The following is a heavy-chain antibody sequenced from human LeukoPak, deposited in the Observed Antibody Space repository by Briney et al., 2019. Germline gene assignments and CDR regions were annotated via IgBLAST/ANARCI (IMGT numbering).Heavy chain of an antibody. CDR3: ARGKGGDFWSGYYSYYMDV. J-gene: IGHJ6*03. CDR1: GFTFSSYS. CDR2: ISSSSSYI. V-gene: IGHV3-21*01. D-gene: IGHD3-3*01. Sequence: GGSLRLSCAASGFTFSSYSMNWVRQAPGKGLEWVSSISSSSSYIYYADSVKGRFTISRDNAKNSLYLQMNSLRAEDAAVYYCARGKGGDFWSGYYSYYMDVWGKGTTVTVSS.